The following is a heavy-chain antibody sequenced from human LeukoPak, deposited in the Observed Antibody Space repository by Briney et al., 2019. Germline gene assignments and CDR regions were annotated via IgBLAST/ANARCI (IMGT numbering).Heavy chain of an antibody. D-gene: IGHD2-15*01. CDR2: ISFSGGST. CDR3: AKPNLPYCSGGSCYGFDY. CDR1: GFTFNTYA. Sequence: GASLRLSCAASGFTFNTYAMTWVRQAPGNGLEWVSVISFSGGSTYYADSVKGRFTISRDNSKNTLYLQMNSLRADDTAVYYCAKPNLPYCSGGSCYGFDYWGQGTLVTVSS. V-gene: IGHV3-23*01. J-gene: IGHJ4*02.